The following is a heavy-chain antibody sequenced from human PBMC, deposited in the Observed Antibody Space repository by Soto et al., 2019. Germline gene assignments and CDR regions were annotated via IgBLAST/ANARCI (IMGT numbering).Heavy chain of an antibody. V-gene: IGHV4-31*03. CDR2: VSPIGTP. Sequence: QVQLQESGPGLVKPSQTLSLTCTVSGDSVSGVYYWSWVRQRPRKGLEWIGYVSPIGTPYYSPSLNSRVSISIDTSKNQLSLEVRSVTAADTAVYYCARDRGSYGMDVWGQGTTVTVSS. J-gene: IGHJ6*02. CDR1: GDSVSGVYY. CDR3: ARDRGSYGMDV.